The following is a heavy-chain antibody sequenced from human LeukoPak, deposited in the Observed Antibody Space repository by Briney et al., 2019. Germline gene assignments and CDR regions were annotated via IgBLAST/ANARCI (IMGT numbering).Heavy chain of an antibody. CDR3: ARTPGDENGMDV. J-gene: IGHJ6*02. D-gene: IGHD3-10*01. V-gene: IGHV1-3*01. CDR1: GYTLTSYA. CDR2: INAGNGNT. Sequence: ASVKVSCKASGYTLTSYAMHWVRQAPGQRLEWMGWINAGNGNTQYSQKFQGRVTITRDPSASTAYMELSSLRSEDTAVYYCARTPGDENGMDVWGQGTTVTVSS.